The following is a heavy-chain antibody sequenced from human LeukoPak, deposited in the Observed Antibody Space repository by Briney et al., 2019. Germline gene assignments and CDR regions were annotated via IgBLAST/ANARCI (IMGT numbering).Heavy chain of an antibody. V-gene: IGHV1-2*02. CDR2: INPNSGGT. J-gene: IGHJ4*02. D-gene: IGHD6-13*01. CDR3: ARDYSRTSIDY. CDR1: GYTFTGYY. Sequence: ASVEVSCKASGYTFTGYYIHWVRQAPGQGLEWMGWINPNSGGTNYAQKFQGRVTMTRDTSISTAYMELSRLRSDDTAVYYCARDYSRTSIDYWGQETLVTVSS.